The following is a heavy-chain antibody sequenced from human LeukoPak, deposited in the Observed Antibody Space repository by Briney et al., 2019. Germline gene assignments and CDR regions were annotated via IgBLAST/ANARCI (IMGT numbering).Heavy chain of an antibody. V-gene: IGHV6-1*01. CDR2: TYYRSKWYN. CDR1: GDSVSSNSAA. D-gene: IGHD7-27*01. Sequence: SQTLSLTCALSGDSVSSNSAAWNWIRQSPSRGLEWLGSTYYRSKWYNDYAVSVKSRITINPDTSKNQFSLQLNSVTPEDTAVYYCARDPGNWEDYYYYYGMDVWGQGTTVTVSS. J-gene: IGHJ6*02. CDR3: ARDPGNWEDYYYYYGMDV.